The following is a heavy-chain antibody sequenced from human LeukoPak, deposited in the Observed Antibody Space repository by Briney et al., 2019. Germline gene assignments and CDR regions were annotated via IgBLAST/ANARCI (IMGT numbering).Heavy chain of an antibody. V-gene: IGHV3-30-3*01. CDR1: GFTFSSYA. Sequence: PGRSLRLSCAASGFTFSSYAMHWVRQAPGKGLEWVAVISYDGSNKYYADSVKGRFTISRDNSKNTLYLQMNSLRAEDTAVYYCAKEEGYYYDSGGYYVEYFQYWGQGTLVTVSS. CDR2: ISYDGSNK. J-gene: IGHJ1*01. CDR3: AKEEGYYYDSGGYYVEYFQY. D-gene: IGHD3-22*01.